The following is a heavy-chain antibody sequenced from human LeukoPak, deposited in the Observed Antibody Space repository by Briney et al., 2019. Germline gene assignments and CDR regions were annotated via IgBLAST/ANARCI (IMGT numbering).Heavy chain of an antibody. CDR3: ARAPDFWSGYPPYFDY. Sequence: PSETLSLTCTVSGGSISSYHWSWIRQPAGKGLEWIGRIYTSGSTNYNPSLKSRVTMSVDTSKNQFSLKLSSVTAADTAVYYCARAPDFWSGYPPYFDYWGQGTLVTVSS. J-gene: IGHJ4*02. CDR1: GGSISSYH. V-gene: IGHV4-4*07. D-gene: IGHD3-3*01. CDR2: IYTSGST.